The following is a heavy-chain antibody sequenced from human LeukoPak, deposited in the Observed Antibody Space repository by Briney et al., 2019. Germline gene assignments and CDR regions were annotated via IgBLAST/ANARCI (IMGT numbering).Heavy chain of an antibody. D-gene: IGHD4/OR15-4a*01. CDR1: GYTFTTYA. CDR2: INTYNGNP. V-gene: IGHV7-4-1*02. Sequence: ASVKVSCKASGYTFTTYAMNWVRQAPGQGLEWMGWINTYNGNPAYAQGFTGRFVFSLDTSVTTAYLQISSLKAEDTAVCYCARHDNGDDFDYWGQGTLVTVSS. J-gene: IGHJ4*02. CDR3: ARHDNGDDFDY.